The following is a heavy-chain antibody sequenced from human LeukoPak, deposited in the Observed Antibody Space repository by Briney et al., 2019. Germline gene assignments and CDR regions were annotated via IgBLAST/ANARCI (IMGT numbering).Heavy chain of an antibody. CDR2: IYDSGST. CDR1: GGSISSYY. CDR3: ASQRVYGDPFDY. D-gene: IGHD4-17*01. Sequence: SETLSLTCTVSGGSISSYYWSWIRQPPGKGLEWIGYIYDSGSTNYNPSLKSRVTISVDTSKNQFSLKLSSVTAADTAVYYCASQRVYGDPFDYWGQGTLVTVSS. V-gene: IGHV4-59*01. J-gene: IGHJ4*02.